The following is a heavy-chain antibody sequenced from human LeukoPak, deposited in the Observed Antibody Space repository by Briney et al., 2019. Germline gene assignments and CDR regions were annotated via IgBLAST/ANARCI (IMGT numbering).Heavy chain of an antibody. D-gene: IGHD3-16*01. CDR2: ISWNSGNI. Sequence: GGSLRLSCAASGFIFDDYVMHWVRQAPGKGLEWVAGISWNSGNIGYADSVKGRFTISRDNSINALYPQMNSLRLDDTAVYYCVGEIGPRSFDYWGQGTLVTVSS. J-gene: IGHJ4*02. CDR3: VGEIGPRSFDY. CDR1: GFIFDDYV. V-gene: IGHV3-9*01.